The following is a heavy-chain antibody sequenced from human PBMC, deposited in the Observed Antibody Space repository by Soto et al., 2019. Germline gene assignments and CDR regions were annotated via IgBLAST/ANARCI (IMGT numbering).Heavy chain of an antibody. CDR3: ARYSSGCDY. V-gene: IGHV4-59*01. D-gene: IGHD6-19*01. Sequence: TSETLSLTCTVSGGSISSYYWSWIRQPPGKGLEWIGYIYYSGSTNYNPSLKSRVTISVDTSKNQFSLKLSSVTAADTAVYYCARYSSGCDYWGQGTLVTVSS. J-gene: IGHJ4*02. CDR2: IYYSGST. CDR1: GGSISSYY.